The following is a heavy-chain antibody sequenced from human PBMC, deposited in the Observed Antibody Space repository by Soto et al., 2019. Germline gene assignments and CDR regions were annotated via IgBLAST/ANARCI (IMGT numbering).Heavy chain of an antibody. CDR1: GGSISSGGYS. D-gene: IGHD1-26*01. V-gene: IGHV4-30-2*01. Sequence: PSETLSLTCAVSGGSISSGGYSWSWIRQPPGKGLEWIGYIYHSGSTYYSPSFQGQVTISADKSISTAYLQWSSLKASDTAMYYCGSGSYSAAFDIWGQGTMVTVSS. CDR3: GSGSYSAAFDI. CDR2: IYHSGST. J-gene: IGHJ3*02.